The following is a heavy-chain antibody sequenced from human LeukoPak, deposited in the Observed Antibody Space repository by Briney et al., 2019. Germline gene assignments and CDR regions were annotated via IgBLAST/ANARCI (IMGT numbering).Heavy chain of an antibody. Sequence: GESLKISCKGSGYSFTSYWIGWVRQMPGKVLEWMGIIYPGDSDTRLSPSFQGQVTISADKSISTAYLQWSSLKASDTAMYYCASSGYDSSGYYLNFDYWGQGTLVTVSS. CDR1: GYSFTSYW. CDR2: IYPGDSDT. V-gene: IGHV5-51*01. J-gene: IGHJ4*02. D-gene: IGHD3-22*01. CDR3: ASSGYDSSGYYLNFDY.